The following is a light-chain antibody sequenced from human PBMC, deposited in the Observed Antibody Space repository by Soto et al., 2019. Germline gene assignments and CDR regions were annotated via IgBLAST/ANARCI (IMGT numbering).Light chain of an antibody. V-gene: IGLV2-23*01. CDR2: EGS. CDR1: SSDVGAYNV. CDR3: CSNAGGSTYV. Sequence: QSALTQPASVSASPGQSITISCTGTSSDVGAYNVVSWYQQYPGKAPKLIIYEGSKRPSGVSPRFSGSRSANTASLTIAGLQAEDEAEYYCCSNAGGSTYVFGSGTKLTVL. J-gene: IGLJ1*01.